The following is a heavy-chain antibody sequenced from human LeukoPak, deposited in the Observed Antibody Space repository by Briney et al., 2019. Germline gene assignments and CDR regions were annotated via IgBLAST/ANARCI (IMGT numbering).Heavy chain of an antibody. CDR1: GGSISSYY. V-gene: IGHV4-59*08. CDR2: IYYSGST. J-gene: IGHJ6*02. Sequence: SETLSLTCTVSGGSISSYYWSWIRQPPGKGLEWIGYIYYSGSTNYNPSLKSRVTISVDTSKNQFSLKLSSVTAADTAVYYCARQHTYYDCWSGLDPPPYYYYYGMDVWGQGTTVTVSS. D-gene: IGHD3-3*01. CDR3: ARQHTYYDCWSGLDPPPYYYYYGMDV.